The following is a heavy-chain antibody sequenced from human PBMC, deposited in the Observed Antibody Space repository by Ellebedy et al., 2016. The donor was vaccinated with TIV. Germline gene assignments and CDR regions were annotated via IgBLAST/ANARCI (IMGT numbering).Heavy chain of an antibody. V-gene: IGHV3-49*04. J-gene: IGHJ6*02. CDR2: IRSKAYGGTT. D-gene: IGHD6-13*01. CDR3: TRDLTTLAAAGTGIYYYTMDV. CDR1: GFTFGDYA. Sequence: GGSLRLXXTASGFTFGDYAMSWVRQAPGKGLEWVSFIRSKAYGGTTEYAAFVKGRFTISSDDSKSIAYLQMNSLKAEDTAVYYCTRDLTTLAAAGTGIYYYTMDVWGQGTTVTVSS.